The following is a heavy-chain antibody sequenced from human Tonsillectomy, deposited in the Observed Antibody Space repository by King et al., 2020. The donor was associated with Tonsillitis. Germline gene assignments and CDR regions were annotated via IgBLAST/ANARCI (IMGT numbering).Heavy chain of an antibody. CDR3: ARDYDFWSGLAHAFDI. CDR2: IWYDGSNK. J-gene: IGHJ3*02. V-gene: IGHV3-33*01. Sequence: VQLVESGGGVVQPGRSLRLSCAASGFTFSSYGMHWVRQAPGKGLEGVAVIWYDGSNKYYADSVKGRFTISRDNSKNTLYLQMNSLRAEDTAVYYCARDYDFWSGLAHAFDIWGQGTMVTVSS. D-gene: IGHD3-3*01. CDR1: GFTFSSYG.